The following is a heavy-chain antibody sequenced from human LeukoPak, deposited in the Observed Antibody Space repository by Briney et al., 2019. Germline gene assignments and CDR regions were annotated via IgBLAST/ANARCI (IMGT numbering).Heavy chain of an antibody. J-gene: IGHJ4*02. CDR2: IIPIFGTA. CDR1: GGTFSSYA. CDR3: ALTENSSSSGYFDY. D-gene: IGHD6-6*01. V-gene: IGHV1-69*13. Sequence: SVKVSCKASGGTFSSYAISWVRQAPGQGLEWMGGIIPIFGTANYAQKFQGRVTITADESTSTAYMELSSLRSEDTAAYYCALTENSSSSGYFDYWGQGTLVTVSS.